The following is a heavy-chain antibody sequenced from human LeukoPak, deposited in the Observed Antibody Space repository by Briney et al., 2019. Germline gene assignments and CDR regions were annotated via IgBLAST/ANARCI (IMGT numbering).Heavy chain of an antibody. J-gene: IGHJ4*02. CDR1: GFTVSFYA. CDR2: IAGGGSST. D-gene: IGHD6-19*01. CDR3: ARDWGRRYSSGWYGDFDY. V-gene: IGHV3-23*01. Sequence: GGSLRLSCAASGFTVSFYAMSWVRQAPGKGLEWVSVIAGGGSSTYYADSVKGRFTISRDNSKNTLYLQMNSLRPEDTAVYYCARDWGRRYSSGWYGDFDYWGQGTLVTVSS.